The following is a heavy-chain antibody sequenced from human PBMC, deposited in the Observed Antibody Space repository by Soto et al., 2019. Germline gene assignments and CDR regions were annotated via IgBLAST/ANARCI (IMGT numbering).Heavy chain of an antibody. J-gene: IGHJ5*02. CDR2: IYYSGTT. Sequence: SETLSLTCTVSGGSVSSGSYYWSWIRQPPGKGLEWIGYIYYSGTTNYNPSLKSRVTISVDTSKNQFSLKLISVTAADTAMYYCARGHDFWTRGWFDPWGQGTLVTVSS. CDR3: ARGHDFWTRGWFDP. CDR1: GGSVSSGSYY. D-gene: IGHD3-3*01. V-gene: IGHV4-61*01.